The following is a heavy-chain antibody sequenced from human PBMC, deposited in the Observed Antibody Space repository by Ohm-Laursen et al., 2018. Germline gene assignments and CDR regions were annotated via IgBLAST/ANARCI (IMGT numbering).Heavy chain of an antibody. J-gene: IGHJ4*02. CDR3: AKGFSLSCYTGCDC. V-gene: IGHV3-23*01. CDR2: ISSNGGTT. Sequence: GGLRLSCTASGFTFSSSAMSWVRQAPGKGLECFSSISSNGGTTYYTDSVKGRFTLSRDNSKNTPYLQMNSLRAEDTAIYYCAKGFSLSCYTGCDCWGQGTLVTVSS. D-gene: IGHD2-2*02. CDR1: GFTFSSSA.